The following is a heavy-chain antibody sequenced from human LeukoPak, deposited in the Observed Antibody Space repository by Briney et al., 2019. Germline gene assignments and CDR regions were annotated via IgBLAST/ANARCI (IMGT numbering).Heavy chain of an antibody. D-gene: IGHD3-9*01. J-gene: IGHJ6*03. Sequence: PSQTLSLTCTVSGDSISSGYYWGWIRQPPGKGLEWIGSIYHSGSTYYNPSLKSRVTISVDTSKNQFSLKLSSVTAADTAVYYCARVRVYYDILTGYSVIDHYYYYMDVWGKGTTVTVSS. CDR2: IYHSGST. CDR1: GDSISSGYY. CDR3: ARVRVYYDILTGYSVIDHYYYYMDV. V-gene: IGHV4-38-2*02.